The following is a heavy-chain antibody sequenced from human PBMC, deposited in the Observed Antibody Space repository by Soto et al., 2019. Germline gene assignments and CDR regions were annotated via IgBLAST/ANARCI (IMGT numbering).Heavy chain of an antibody. D-gene: IGHD6-6*01. V-gene: IGHV4-31*03. CDR2: IYYSGST. J-gene: IGHJ6*01. CDR3: ARDQLRQLVSHYYYGMAV. CDR1: GGSISSGGYY. Sequence: SETLSLTCTVSGGSISSGGYYWSWIRQHPGKGQEWIGYIYYSGSTYYNPSLKSRVTISVDTSKNQFSLMLSSVTAADTAVYYCARDQLRQLVSHYYYGMAVWGQVTTVTVS.